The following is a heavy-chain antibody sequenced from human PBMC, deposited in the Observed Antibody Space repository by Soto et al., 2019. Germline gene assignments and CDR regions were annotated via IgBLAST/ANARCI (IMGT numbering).Heavy chain of an antibody. CDR2: ISGSGGST. CDR3: ARYYYDSSGYPGPFDP. J-gene: IGHJ5*02. CDR1: GFTFSSYA. D-gene: IGHD3-22*01. V-gene: IGHV3-23*01. Sequence: PGGSLRLSCAASGFTFSSYAMNWVRQAPGKGLEWVSAISGSGGSTYYADSVKGRFTISRDNSKNTLYLQMNSLRAEDTAVYYCARYYYDSSGYPGPFDPWGQGTLVTVSS.